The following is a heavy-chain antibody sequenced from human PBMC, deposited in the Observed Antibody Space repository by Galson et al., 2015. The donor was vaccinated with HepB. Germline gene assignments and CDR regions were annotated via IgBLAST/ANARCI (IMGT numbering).Heavy chain of an antibody. J-gene: IGHJ4*02. CDR2: IKQDGSEK. CDR1: GSTFANHW. V-gene: IGHV3-7*03. Sequence: SLRLSCAASGSTFANHWMHWVRQAPGKGLEWVANIKQDGSEKYYVDSVKGRFTISRDNAKNSLYLQMNSLRAEDTAVYYCARGAGWVTDWWGQGTLVTVSS. D-gene: IGHD2-21*02. CDR3: ARGAGWVTDW.